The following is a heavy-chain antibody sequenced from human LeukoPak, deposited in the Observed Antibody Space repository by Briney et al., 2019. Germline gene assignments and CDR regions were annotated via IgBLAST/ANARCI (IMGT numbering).Heavy chain of an antibody. CDR1: GFTFSTYG. CDR3: ARASGPFDY. CDR2: IWYDGSNK. J-gene: IGHJ4*02. V-gene: IGHV3-33*01. D-gene: IGHD3-10*01. Sequence: GGSLRLSCAASGFTFSTYGMHWVRQAPGKGLEWVAVIWYDGSNKYYADSVKGRFTISGDNSKNTLYLQMNSLRAEDTAVYSCARASGPFDYWGQGTLVTVSS.